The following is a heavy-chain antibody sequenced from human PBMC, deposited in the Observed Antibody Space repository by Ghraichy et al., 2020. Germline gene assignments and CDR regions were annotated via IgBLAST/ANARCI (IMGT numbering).Heavy chain of an antibody. CDR1: GFTFSSYS. J-gene: IGHJ6*02. D-gene: IGHD5-18*01. CDR3: ARRVDTAMVLYYYYGMDV. CDR2: ISSSSSYI. V-gene: IGHV3-21*01. Sequence: GGSLRLSCAASGFTFSSYSMNWVRQAPGKGLEWVSSISSSSSYIYYADSVKGRFTISRDNAKNSLYLQMNSLRAEDTAVYYGARRVDTAMVLYYYYGMDVWGQGTTVTVSS.